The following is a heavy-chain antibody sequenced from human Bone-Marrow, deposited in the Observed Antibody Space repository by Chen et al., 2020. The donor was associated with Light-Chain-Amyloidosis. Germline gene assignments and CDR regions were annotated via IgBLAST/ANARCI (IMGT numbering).Heavy chain of an antibody. CDR2: ISGSGGSR. V-gene: IGHV3-23*04. D-gene: IGHD3-9*01. J-gene: IGHJ3*02. CDR3: AKDISYDDILPGYPADAFDI. Sequence: EVQLVESGGGLLQRGGSLRLSCAASGFAFSSYAMSWVRQAPGKGLEWVATISGSGGSRYYGVSVKGRFTISGDNSNNALFVQMNSLRAEDTGVYYCAKDISYDDILPGYPADAFDIWGQGTMVTVSS. CDR1: GFAFSSYA.